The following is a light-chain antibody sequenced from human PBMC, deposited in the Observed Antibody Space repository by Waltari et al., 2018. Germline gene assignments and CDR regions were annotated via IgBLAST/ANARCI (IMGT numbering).Light chain of an antibody. V-gene: IGLV3-1*01. CDR1: QLGCKS. CDR3: QAWDGNALI. Sequence: SYDFTQPPSAAVSPGQTASTTCSRRQLGCKSLCWYQQKAGQSPEQVMYQDAKRPSGIPERFAGSNSGNTATLTISGTQAMDEADYFCQAWDGNALIFGGGTKLTVL. J-gene: IGLJ2*01. CDR2: QDA.